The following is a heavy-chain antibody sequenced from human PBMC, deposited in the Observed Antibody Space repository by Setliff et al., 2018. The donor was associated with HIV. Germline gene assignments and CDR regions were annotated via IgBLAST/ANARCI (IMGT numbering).Heavy chain of an antibody. CDR3: ARDAYSSGYSWFDY. D-gene: IGHD3-22*01. CDR2: ISGSGGST. J-gene: IGHJ4*02. CDR1: GFSFSRYW. V-gene: IGHV3-23*01. Sequence: GGSLRLSCTASGFSFSRYWMGWVRQAPGKGLGWVSVISGSGGSTYVADSVKGRFTISRDNSKNTMYVEMNSLRAEDTAVYYCARDAYSSGYSWFDYWGQGTLVTVSS.